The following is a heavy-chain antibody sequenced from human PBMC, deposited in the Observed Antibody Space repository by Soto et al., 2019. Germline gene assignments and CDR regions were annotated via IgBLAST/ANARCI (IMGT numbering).Heavy chain of an antibody. Sequence: PSETLSLTCTVSGGSISSYYWSWIRQPPGKGLEWIGYIYYSGSTNYNPSLKSPVTISVDTSKNQFSLKLSSVTAPDPAVYSCARAGAARPDYYYDYGMDVWRKATTVTVSS. CDR2: IYYSGST. D-gene: IGHD6-6*01. CDR1: GGSISSYY. J-gene: IGHJ6*04. CDR3: ARAGAARPDYYYDYGMDV. V-gene: IGHV4-59*01.